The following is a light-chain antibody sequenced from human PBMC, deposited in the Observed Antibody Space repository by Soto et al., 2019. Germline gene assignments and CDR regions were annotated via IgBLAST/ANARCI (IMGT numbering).Light chain of an antibody. V-gene: IGLV2-14*03. CDR3: SSYISSSTPYV. CDR2: GVS. CDR1: SSGIGGYNF. J-gene: IGLJ1*01. Sequence: SSLTQAAPVSGSPGQAGSLSCTGTSSGIGGYNFVSWYQHHPGKAPRLMIFGVSDRPSGVSDRFSGSESGNTASLTISGLQAEDEADYYCSSYISSSTPYVFGTGTKVTVL.